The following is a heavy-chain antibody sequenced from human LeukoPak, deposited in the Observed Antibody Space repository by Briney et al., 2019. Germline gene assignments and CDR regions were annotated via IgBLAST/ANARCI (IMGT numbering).Heavy chain of an antibody. CDR3: AKQIHNAFDL. CDR2: INHSGNT. CDR1: GRSFSGYL. J-gene: IGHJ3*01. V-gene: IGHV4-34*01. D-gene: IGHD1/OR15-1a*01. Sequence: SETLSLTCAVYGRSFSGYLWIWVRQPPGKGLEWVGEINHSGNTNYNPSLESRVTISVDTSENQLSLKLTSVTAADTAVYYCAKQIHNAFDLWGQGMMVTVSS.